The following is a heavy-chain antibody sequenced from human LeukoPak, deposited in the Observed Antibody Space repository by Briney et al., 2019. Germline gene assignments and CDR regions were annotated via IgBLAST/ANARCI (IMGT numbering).Heavy chain of an antibody. J-gene: IGHJ4*02. V-gene: IGHV3-30*03. D-gene: IGHD6-19*01. Sequence: GRSLRLSCAASGFTFSSYGMHWVRQAPGKGLEWVAVISYDGSNKYYADSVKGRFTISRDNSKNTLYLQMNSLRAEDTAVYYCARDRASGWSYWFDYWGQGTLVTVSS. CDR1: GFTFSSYG. CDR3: ARDRASGWSYWFDY. CDR2: ISYDGSNK.